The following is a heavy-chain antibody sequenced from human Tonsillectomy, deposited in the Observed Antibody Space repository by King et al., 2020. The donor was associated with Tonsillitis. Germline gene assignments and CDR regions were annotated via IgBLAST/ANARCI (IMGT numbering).Heavy chain of an antibody. CDR1: GFTFSSYA. CDR2: ISYDGSNK. CDR3: ARDPWFGDQSPGMDV. V-gene: IGHV3-30*04. Sequence: VQLVESGGGVVQPGRSLRLSCAASGFTFSSYAMHWVRQAPGKGLEWVAVISYDGSNKYYADSVKGRFTISRDNSKNTLYLQMNSLRAEDTAVYYCARDPWFGDQSPGMDVWGQGTTVTVSS. J-gene: IGHJ6*02. D-gene: IGHD3-10*01.